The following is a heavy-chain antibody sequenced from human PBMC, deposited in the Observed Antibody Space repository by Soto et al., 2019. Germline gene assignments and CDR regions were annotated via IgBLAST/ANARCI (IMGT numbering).Heavy chain of an antibody. Sequence: GVSLNISCKGSGDSFTSYWISRVRQMPEKGLEWMGRIDPSDSYTNYSPSFQGHVTISADKSISTAYLQWSSLKASDTAMYYCARGYCSSTSCYNYYGMDVWGQGTTVTVSS. CDR1: GDSFTSYW. D-gene: IGHD2-2*02. V-gene: IGHV5-10-1*01. J-gene: IGHJ6*02. CDR3: ARGYCSSTSCYNYYGMDV. CDR2: IDPSDSYT.